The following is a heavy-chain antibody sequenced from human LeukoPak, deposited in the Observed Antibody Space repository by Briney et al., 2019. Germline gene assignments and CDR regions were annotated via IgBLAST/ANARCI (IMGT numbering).Heavy chain of an antibody. CDR2: FSGTDGGT. Sequence: PGGSLRLSCAASGFTVSSYGMTWVRQAPGKGLEWVSSFSGTDGGTYYADSVKGRFTISRDNSKNTLYLQMNSLRAEDTAVYYCANLIVVAHDAFDIWGQGTMVTVSS. D-gene: IGHD3-22*01. J-gene: IGHJ3*02. CDR1: GFTVSSYG. CDR3: ANLIVVAHDAFDI. V-gene: IGHV3-23*01.